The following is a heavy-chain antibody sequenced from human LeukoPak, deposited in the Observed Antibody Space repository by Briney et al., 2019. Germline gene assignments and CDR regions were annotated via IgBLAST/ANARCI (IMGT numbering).Heavy chain of an antibody. V-gene: IGHV3-21*01. Sequence: GGSLRLSCAASGFTFSSYTIHWVRQAPGKGLEWVSSISSSSSYIYYADSVKGRFTISRHNAKNSLFLQMDSLRAEDTAVYYCARLRTVTNYYYYYMDVWGKGTTVTVSS. CDR2: ISSSSSYI. CDR3: ARLRTVTNYYYYYMDV. CDR1: GFTFSSYT. D-gene: IGHD4-17*01. J-gene: IGHJ6*03.